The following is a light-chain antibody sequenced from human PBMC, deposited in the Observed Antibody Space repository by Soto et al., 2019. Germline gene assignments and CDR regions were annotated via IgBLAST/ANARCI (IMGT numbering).Light chain of an antibody. Sequence: DIQMTQSPSTLSASVGDRVTITCRASESINDWLAWYQQRPGKPPKLLIYKSSTLESGVPSRFSGSGSGTEFTLTITSLQPDDFATYYCQHYKSYSRTLGQGTKVEI. J-gene: IGKJ1*01. V-gene: IGKV1-5*03. CDR1: ESINDW. CDR3: QHYKSYSRT. CDR2: KSS.